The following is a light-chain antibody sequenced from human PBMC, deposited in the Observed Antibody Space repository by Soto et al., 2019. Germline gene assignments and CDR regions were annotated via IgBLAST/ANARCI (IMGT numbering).Light chain of an antibody. CDR2: DVS. J-gene: IGLJ1*01. CDR1: SSDVGGYNY. Sequence: QSVLTQPPSASGSPGQSVTISCTGTSSDVGGYNYVSWYQQHPGKAPKPMIYDVSKRPSGVPDRFSGSKSGNTASLTVSGLQAEDEADYYCSSYAGSNNVFGTGTKVTVL. CDR3: SSYAGSNNV. V-gene: IGLV2-8*01.